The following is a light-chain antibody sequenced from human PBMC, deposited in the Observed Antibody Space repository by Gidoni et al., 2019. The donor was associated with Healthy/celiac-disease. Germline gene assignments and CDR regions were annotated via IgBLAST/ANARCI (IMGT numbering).Light chain of an antibody. Sequence: EVVMTQSAATLSLSPGETATLSSRASQGVSSYVAWYQQKPDQAPRLLIYDASNGATGIPARFSGSGSGKDFTLTISSLEHEDFAVYYCQQRSNWPRTFGQGTKVEIK. CDR2: DAS. CDR1: QGVSSY. CDR3: QQRSNWPRT. J-gene: IGKJ1*01. V-gene: IGKV3-11*01.